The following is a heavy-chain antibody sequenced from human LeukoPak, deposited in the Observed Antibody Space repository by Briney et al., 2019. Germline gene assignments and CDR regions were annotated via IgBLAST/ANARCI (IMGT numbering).Heavy chain of an antibody. CDR3: ARNYGDYVQIFDY. CDR2: ISGSSYYI. J-gene: IGHJ4*02. Sequence: KSGGSLRLSCAASGFTFSSYSMSWVRQAPGKGLEWVSSISGSSYYIYYADSVKGRFTISRDNAKNSLYLQMNSLRAEDTAVYYCARNYGDYVQIFDYWGQGTLVTVSS. V-gene: IGHV3-21*01. D-gene: IGHD4-17*01. CDR1: GFTFSSYS.